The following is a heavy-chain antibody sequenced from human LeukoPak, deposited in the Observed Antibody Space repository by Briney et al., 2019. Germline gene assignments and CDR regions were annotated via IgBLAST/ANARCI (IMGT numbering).Heavy chain of an antibody. D-gene: IGHD6-19*01. V-gene: IGHV3-21*01. CDR2: ISSSSSYI. CDR3: ARVWLADAFDI. J-gene: IGHJ3*02. CDR1: GFTFSSYS. Sequence: GGSLRLSCAASGFTFSSYSMNWVRQAPGKGLEWVSSISSSSSYIYYADSVKGRFTISRDNAKNSLYLQMNSLRAEDTAMYYCARVWLADAFDIWGQGTMVTVSS.